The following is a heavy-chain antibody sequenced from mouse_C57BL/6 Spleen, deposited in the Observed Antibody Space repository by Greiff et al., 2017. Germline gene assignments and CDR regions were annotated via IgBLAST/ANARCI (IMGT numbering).Heavy chain of an antibody. CDR3: AREGGNWDENY. CDR2: ISDGGSYT. V-gene: IGHV5-4*01. CDR1: GFTFSSYA. J-gene: IGHJ2*01. D-gene: IGHD4-1*01. Sequence: EVQRVESGGGLVKPGGSLKLSCAASGFTFSSYAMSWVRQTPEKRLEWVATISDGGSYTYYPDNVKGRFTISRDNAKNNLYLQMSHLKSEDTAMYYCAREGGNWDENYWGQGTTLTVSS.